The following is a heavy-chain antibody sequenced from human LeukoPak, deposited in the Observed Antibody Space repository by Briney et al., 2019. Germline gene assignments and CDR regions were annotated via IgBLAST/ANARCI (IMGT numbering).Heavy chain of an antibody. CDR1: GFTFSSYG. V-gene: IGHV3-30*02. D-gene: IGHD3-16*01. CDR3: AKDPYPVPEGQGDAFDI. CDR2: IRYDGSNK. Sequence: PGGSLRLSCAASGFTFSSYGMHWVRQAPGKGLEWVAFIRYDGSNKYYADSVKGRFTISRDNSKNTLYLQMNSLRAEDTAVYYCAKDPYPVPEGQGDAFDIWGQGTMVTVSS. J-gene: IGHJ3*02.